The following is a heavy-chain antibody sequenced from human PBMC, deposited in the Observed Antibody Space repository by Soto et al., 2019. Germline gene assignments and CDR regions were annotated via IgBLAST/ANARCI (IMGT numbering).Heavy chain of an antibody. D-gene: IGHD3-22*01. CDR3: ARLGYYDSSGYPRFDY. CDR2: IYYSGST. J-gene: IGHJ4*02. CDR1: GGSISSGGYY. V-gene: IGHV4-31*03. Sequence: SETPSLTCTVSGGSISSGGYYWSWIRQHPGKGLEWIGYIYYSGSTYYNPSLKSRVTISVDTSKNQFSLKLSSVTAADTAVYYCARLGYYDSSGYPRFDYWGQGTLVTVSS.